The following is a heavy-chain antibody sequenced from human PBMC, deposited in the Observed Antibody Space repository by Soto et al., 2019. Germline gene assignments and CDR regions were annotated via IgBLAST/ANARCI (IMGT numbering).Heavy chain of an antibody. D-gene: IGHD6-6*01. CDR2: ISWDSRSV. Sequence: EVHLVESGGGLVQPGGSLRLSCAVSGFTFEDYAMHWVRQAPGKGLEWVSGISWDSRSVAYADSVKGRFTISRDNAENSLHLQMNSLRAEDTAVYYCAKDSIRRSFSRSSTRARDAFDIWGQGTNVTVSS. CDR3: AKDSIRRSFSRSSTRARDAFDI. V-gene: IGHV3-9*01. CDR1: GFTFEDYA. J-gene: IGHJ3*02.